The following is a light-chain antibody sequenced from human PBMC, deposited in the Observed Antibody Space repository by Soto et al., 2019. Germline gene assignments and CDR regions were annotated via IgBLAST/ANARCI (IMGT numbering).Light chain of an antibody. V-gene: IGKV1-5*03. CDR2: ATS. J-gene: IGKJ1*01. Sequence: DIHLTQSPSTLSASVGDRVTITCRASQSISILWAWYQQKPGKAPNLLIYATSTLETGVSSRFSGSGSVTEFTLTISSLQPDDSATSYCQHCIVLSWTFGQGTKVELK. CDR1: QSISIL. CDR3: QHCIVLSWT.